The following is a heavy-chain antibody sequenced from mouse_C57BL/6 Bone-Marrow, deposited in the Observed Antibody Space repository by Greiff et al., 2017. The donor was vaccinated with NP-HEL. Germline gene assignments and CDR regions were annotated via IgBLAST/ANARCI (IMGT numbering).Heavy chain of an antibody. D-gene: IGHD1-1*01. Sequence: VKLLESGAELVKPGASVKISCKASGYAFSSYWMNWVKQRPGKGLEWIGQIYPGDGDTNYNGKFKGKATLTADKSSSTAYMQLSSLTSEDSAVYFCARGRLLRAMDYWGQGTSVTVSS. V-gene: IGHV1-80*01. J-gene: IGHJ4*01. CDR2: IYPGDGDT. CDR1: GYAFSSYW. CDR3: ARGRLLRAMDY.